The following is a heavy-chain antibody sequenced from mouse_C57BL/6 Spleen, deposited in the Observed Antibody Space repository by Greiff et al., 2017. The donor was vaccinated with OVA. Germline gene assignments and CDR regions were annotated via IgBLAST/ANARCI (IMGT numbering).Heavy chain of an antibody. CDR2: INPNNGGT. V-gene: IGHV1-26*01. CDR3: ARGHWYFDV. J-gene: IGHJ1*03. Sequence: EVQLQQSGPELVKPGASVKISCKASGYTFTDYYMNWVKQSHGQSLEWIGDINPNNGGTSYNQKFKGKATLTVDKSSSTAYMELRSLTSEDSAVYYCARGHWYFDVWGTGTTVTVSS. CDR1: GYTFTDYY.